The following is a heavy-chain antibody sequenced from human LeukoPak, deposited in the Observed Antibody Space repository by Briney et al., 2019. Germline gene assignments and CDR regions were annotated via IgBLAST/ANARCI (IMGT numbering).Heavy chain of an antibody. CDR3: ARGMMRSYGSGSYRAFDI. Sequence: ASVKVSCTASGYTFTSYDINWVRQATGQGLEWMGWMNPNSGNTGYAQKFQGRVTMTRNTSISTAYMELSSLRSEDTAVYYCARGMMRSYGSGSYRAFDIWGQGTMVTVSS. D-gene: IGHD3-10*01. J-gene: IGHJ3*02. CDR2: MNPNSGNT. V-gene: IGHV1-8*01. CDR1: GYTFTSYD.